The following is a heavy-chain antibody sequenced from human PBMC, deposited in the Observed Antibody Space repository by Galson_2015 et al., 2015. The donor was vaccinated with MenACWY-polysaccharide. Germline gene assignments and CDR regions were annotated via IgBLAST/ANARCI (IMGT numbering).Heavy chain of an antibody. J-gene: IGHJ5*02. CDR1: GFSFSTYW. Sequence: LRLSCAASGFSFSTYWMHWLRQAPGKGLAWVSRLNPESTTTTYADSVRGRSTISRDNAKNTLYLQMDSLRVEDTAVYYCTRGWRETFDPWGQGTLVTVSS. CDR3: TRGWRETFDP. D-gene: IGHD5-24*01. V-gene: IGHV3-74*03. CDR2: LNPESTTT.